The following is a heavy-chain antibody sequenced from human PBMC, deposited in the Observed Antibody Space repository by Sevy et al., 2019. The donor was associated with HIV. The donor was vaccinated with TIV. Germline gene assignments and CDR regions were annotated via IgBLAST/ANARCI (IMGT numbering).Heavy chain of an antibody. CDR1: GFTFSSYG. CDR2: IWNDGSNK. Sequence: GGSLRLSCAASGFTFSSYGMHWVRQAPGKGLEWVAVIWNDGSNKYYADSVKGRFTISRDNSKNTLYLQMNSLRAEDTAVYYCARDGGMVYFKGWFDPWGQGTLVTVSS. J-gene: IGHJ5*02. D-gene: IGHD2-8*01. CDR3: ARDGGMVYFKGWFDP. V-gene: IGHV3-33*01.